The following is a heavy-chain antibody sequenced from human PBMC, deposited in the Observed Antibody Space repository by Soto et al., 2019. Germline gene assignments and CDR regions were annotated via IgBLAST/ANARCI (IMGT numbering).Heavy chain of an antibody. V-gene: IGHV3-15*01. CDR1: GFTFSNAW. J-gene: IGHJ4*02. Sequence: EVQLVESGGGVVKPGGSLRLSCAASGFTFSNAWMSWVRQAPGKGLEWVGRIKNKADGGTTDCAAPVKGRFTISRDDSKNTLYLQMNSLKTEDTAMYYCTTDDPINKYWGQGTLVTVS. CDR2: IKNKADGGTT. CDR3: TTDDPINKY.